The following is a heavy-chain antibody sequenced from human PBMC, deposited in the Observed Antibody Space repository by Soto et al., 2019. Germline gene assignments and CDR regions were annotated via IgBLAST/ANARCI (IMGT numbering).Heavy chain of an antibody. CDR2: TYFRSKWYN. D-gene: IGHD5-12*01. V-gene: IGHV6-1*01. J-gene: IGHJ5*02. CDR3: AKGDNLGPKTGYAFDP. Sequence: PSPTLSLTCAIPGDSVSSNTASWNWIRQSPSRGREWLGRTYFRSKWYNDYAVSVKSRIIINPDTSNNQFSLQLNSVTPEDTAVYFCAKGDNLGPKTGYAFDPWGQGIMVTVSS. CDR1: GDSVSSNTAS.